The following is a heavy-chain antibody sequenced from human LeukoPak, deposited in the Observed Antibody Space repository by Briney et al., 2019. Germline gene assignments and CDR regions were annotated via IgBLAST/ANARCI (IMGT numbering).Heavy chain of an antibody. CDR3: ARGGKLMFFDY. CDR2: ISSSAGTI. Sequence: AGGSLRLSCAASGFTFSTYEMNWVRQAPGKGLEWVSYISSSAGTIYYADSVKGRFTISRDNAKNSVYLQMSSLRAEDTAVYYCARGGKLMFFDYWGQGTLVTVSS. D-gene: IGHD3-16*01. J-gene: IGHJ4*02. V-gene: IGHV3-48*03. CDR1: GFTFSTYE.